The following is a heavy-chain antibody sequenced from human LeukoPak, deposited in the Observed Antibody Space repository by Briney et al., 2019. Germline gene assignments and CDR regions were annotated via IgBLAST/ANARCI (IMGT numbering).Heavy chain of an antibody. CDR2: ISGSGGST. CDR1: GFTFSSYA. Sequence: GGSLRLSCAASGFTFSSYAMSWVRQAPGKGLEWVSAISGSGGSTYYADSVKGRFTTSRDNSKNTLYLQMNSLRAGDTAVYYCATVLAPRYGYCSSTSCPDYWGQGTLVTVSS. V-gene: IGHV3-23*01. CDR3: ATVLAPRYGYCSSTSCPDY. J-gene: IGHJ4*02. D-gene: IGHD2-2*01.